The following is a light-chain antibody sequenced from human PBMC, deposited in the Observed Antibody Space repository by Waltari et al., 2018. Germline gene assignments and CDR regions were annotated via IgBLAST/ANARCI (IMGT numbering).Light chain of an antibody. J-gene: IGLJ2*01. CDR1: KLGNRY. CDR3: QAWDSSTAV. CDR2: QDN. V-gene: IGLV3-1*01. Sequence: SYELTQSPSLSVPPGLTASITCAGAKLGNRYVTWYHQKPGQSPVLVIYQDNRRPSWIPERFSGSNSGNTATLTISGTQAMDEADYYCQAWDSSTAVFGGGTKLTVL.